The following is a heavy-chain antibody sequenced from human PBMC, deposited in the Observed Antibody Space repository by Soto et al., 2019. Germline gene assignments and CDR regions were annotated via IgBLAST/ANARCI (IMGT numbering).Heavy chain of an antibody. CDR3: ARGGGNCSGGSCLDY. CDR1: GFTFSSYA. CDR2: ISYDGSNK. J-gene: IGHJ4*02. Sequence: QVQLVESGGGVVQPGRSLRLSCAASGFTFSSYAMHWVRQAPGKGLEWVAVISYDGSNKYYADSVKGRFTISRDNSKNTLYLQMNSLITDDTAVYYCARGGGNCSGGSCLDYWGQGTLVTVSS. V-gene: IGHV3-30-3*01. D-gene: IGHD2-15*01.